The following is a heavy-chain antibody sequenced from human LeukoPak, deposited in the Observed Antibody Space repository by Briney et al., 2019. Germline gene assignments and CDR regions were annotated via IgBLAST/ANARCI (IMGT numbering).Heavy chain of an antibody. Sequence: ASVKVSCKTFGYPFSSCGINWVRQAPGQGLEWMGWINPNSGNTGYAQKFQGRVTMTRNTSISTAYMELSSLRSEDTAVYYCAWMAYSSGWTPFDYWGQGTLVTVSS. V-gene: IGHV1-8*02. J-gene: IGHJ4*02. CDR2: INPNSGNT. CDR1: GYPFSSCG. CDR3: AWMAYSSGWTPFDY. D-gene: IGHD6-19*01.